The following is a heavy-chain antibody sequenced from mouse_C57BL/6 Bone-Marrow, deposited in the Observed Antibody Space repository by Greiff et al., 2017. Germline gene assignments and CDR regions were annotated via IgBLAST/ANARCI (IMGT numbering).Heavy chain of an antibody. CDR2: IYPGSGNT. Sequence: VQLQQSGPELVKPGASVKISCKASGYSFTSYYIHWVKQRPGQGLEWIGWIYPGSGNTKYNEKFKGKATLTADTSSSTAYMQLSSLTSEDSAVYYCAREDSSVIYAMDYWGQGTSVTVSS. J-gene: IGHJ4*01. CDR1: GYSFTSYY. V-gene: IGHV1-66*01. D-gene: IGHD3-2*02. CDR3: AREDSSVIYAMDY.